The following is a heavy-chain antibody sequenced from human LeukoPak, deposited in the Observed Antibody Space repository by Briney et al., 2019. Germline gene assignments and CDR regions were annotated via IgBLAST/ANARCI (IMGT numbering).Heavy chain of an antibody. D-gene: IGHD5-24*01. CDR2: IRYDGSEK. CDR1: GFTFSIYG. CDR3: ARSTRARYFDL. Sequence: PGGSLRLSCAASGFTFSIYGMHWVRQAPAKGLEWVAYIRYDGSEKYYAESLKGRFTISRDNSKNTLYLQMNSLRAEDTALYYCARSTRARYFDLWGRGTLVTVSS. J-gene: IGHJ2*01. V-gene: IGHV3-30*02.